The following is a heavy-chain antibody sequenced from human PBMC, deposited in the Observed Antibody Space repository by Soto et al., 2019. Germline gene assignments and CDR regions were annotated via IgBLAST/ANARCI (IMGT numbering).Heavy chain of an antibody. Sequence: GESLKISCAASGFTFSSYSMNWVRQAPGKGLEWVSYISSSSSTIYYADSVKGRFTISRDNAKNSLYLQMNSLRDEDTAVYYCAREGERAAAGQISREAFDYWGQGTLVTVSS. J-gene: IGHJ4*02. V-gene: IGHV3-48*02. CDR2: ISSSSSTI. D-gene: IGHD6-13*01. CDR1: GFTFSSYS. CDR3: AREGERAAAGQISREAFDY.